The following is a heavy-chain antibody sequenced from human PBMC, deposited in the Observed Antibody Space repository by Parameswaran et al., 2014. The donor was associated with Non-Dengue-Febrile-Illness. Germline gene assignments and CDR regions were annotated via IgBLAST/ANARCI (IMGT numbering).Heavy chain of an antibody. J-gene: IGHJ4*02. CDR2: LYHSGST. V-gene: IGHV4-38-2*01. Sequence: VRQAPGKELEWIGSLYHSGSTYYNPSLRSRVTISVDTSKNQVSLKLSSVTAADTAVYYCAALSALGVGNAVDYFDYWGQGTLVTVSS. CDR3: AALSALGVGNAVDYFDY. D-gene: IGHD1-26*01.